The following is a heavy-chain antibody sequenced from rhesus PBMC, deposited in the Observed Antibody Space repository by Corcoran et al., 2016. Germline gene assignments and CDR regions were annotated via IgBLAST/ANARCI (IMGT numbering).Heavy chain of an antibody. D-gene: IGHD1-1*01. CDR3: AGTLPPFDY. Sequence: EVQLVQSGAEVKKPGASVKISCKASGYTFTDSYLHWVRPAPGKVLEGMVRGETEDGEARHAQKVQDRVTITADTSTDTAYMERSSLRSEDTAVYYCAGTLPPFDYWGQGVLVTVSS. CDR2: GETEDGEA. V-gene: IGHV1-111*02. CDR1: GYTFTDSY. J-gene: IGHJ4*01.